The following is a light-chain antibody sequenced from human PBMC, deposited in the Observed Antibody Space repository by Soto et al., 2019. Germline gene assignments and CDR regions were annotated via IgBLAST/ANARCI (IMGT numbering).Light chain of an antibody. J-gene: IGLJ1*01. V-gene: IGLV1-47*02. CDR3: AAWDASLSGYV. CDR1: SSNIGSKY. CDR2: NDN. Sequence: QAVLTQTPSASGTPGQRVTISCSGSSSNIGSKYVYWYQQLPGAAPRLLIYNDNQRPSGVPDRSSGSKSGTSASLAISGLRSEDEADYYCAAWDASLSGYVFGTGTKVTVL.